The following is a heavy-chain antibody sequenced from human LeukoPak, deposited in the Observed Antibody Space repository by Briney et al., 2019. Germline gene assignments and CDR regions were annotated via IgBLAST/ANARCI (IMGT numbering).Heavy chain of an antibody. CDR3: ARGPLIDY. J-gene: IGHJ4*02. Sequence: PSETLSLTCAVYGGSFSGYYWSWIRQPPGKGLEWIGEINHSGSTNYNPSLKTRVTISVDTSKNQFSLKLSSVTAADTAVYHCARGPLIDYWGQGTLVTVSS. CDR1: GGSFSGYY. CDR2: INHSGST. V-gene: IGHV4-34*01.